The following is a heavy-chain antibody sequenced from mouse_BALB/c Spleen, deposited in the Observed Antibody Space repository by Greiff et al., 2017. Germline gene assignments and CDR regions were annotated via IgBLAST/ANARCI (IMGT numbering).Heavy chain of an antibody. D-gene: IGHD1-1*01. V-gene: IGHV1-14*01. CDR2: INPYNDGT. J-gene: IGHJ3*01. CDR3: ARDYGSSYVAY. Sequence: VQLQQSGPELVKPGASVKMSCKASGYTFTSYVMHWVKQKPGQGLEWIGYINPYNDGTKYNEKFKGKATLTSDKSSSTAYMELSSLTSEDSAVYYCARDYGSSYVAYWGQGTLVTVSA. CDR1: GYTFTSYV.